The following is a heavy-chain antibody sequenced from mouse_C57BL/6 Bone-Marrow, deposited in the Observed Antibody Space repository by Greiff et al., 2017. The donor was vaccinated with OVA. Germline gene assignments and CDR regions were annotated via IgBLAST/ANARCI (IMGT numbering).Heavy chain of an antibody. CDR1: GYTFTSYW. Sequence: QVQLQQPGAELVKPGASVKMSCKASGYTFTSYWITWVKQRPGQGLEWIGDIYPGSGSTNYNEKFKSKATLTVDTSSSTAYMQLSSLTSEDSAVYYCARGSSSYYYAIDYWGQGTSVTVSS. V-gene: IGHV1-55*01. D-gene: IGHD1-1*01. CDR3: ARGSSSYYYAIDY. J-gene: IGHJ4*01. CDR2: IYPGSGST.